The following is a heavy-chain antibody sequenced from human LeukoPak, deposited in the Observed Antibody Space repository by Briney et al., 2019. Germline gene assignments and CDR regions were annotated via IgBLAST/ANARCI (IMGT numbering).Heavy chain of an antibody. V-gene: IGHV3-30*18. CDR3: AKDISGSGSYYLDY. CDR1: GFTFSSYS. J-gene: IGHJ4*02. D-gene: IGHD3-10*01. CDR2: ISDDGSNK. Sequence: GGSLRLSCAASGFTFSSYSMNWVRQAPGKGLEWLTVISDDGSNKYYADSVKGRFTISRDNAKNSLYLQMNSLRAEDTALYYCAKDISGSGSYYLDYWGQGTLVTVSS.